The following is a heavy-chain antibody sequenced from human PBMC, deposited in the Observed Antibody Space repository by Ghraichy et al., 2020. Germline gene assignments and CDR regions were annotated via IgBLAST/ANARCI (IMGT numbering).Heavy chain of an antibody. J-gene: IGHJ4*02. CDR2: IIPIFGTA. V-gene: IGHV1-69*06. CDR1: GGTFSSYA. CDR3: ARGMGDYVNSYFFDY. D-gene: IGHD4-17*01. Sequence: SVKVSCKASGGTFSSYAISWVRQAPGQGLEWMGGIIPIFGTANYAQKFQGRVTITADKSTSTAYMELSSLRSEDTAVYYCARGMGDYVNSYFFDYWGQGTLVTVSS.